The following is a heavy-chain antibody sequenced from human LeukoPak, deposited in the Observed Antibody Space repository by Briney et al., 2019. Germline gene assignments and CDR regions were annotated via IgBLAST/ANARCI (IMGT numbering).Heavy chain of an antibody. V-gene: IGHV1-69*06. CDR3: ARGLLRCFDWFFNY. CDR1: GGTFSSYA. J-gene: IGHJ4*02. Sequence: WASVKLSCKAPGGTFSSYAISWVRQAPGHGLERMGGIIPIFGTANYAQKFQGRVTITADKSTTTAYMDLSSLRSEDTAVYYCARGLLRCFDWFFNYWGQGTLVTVSS. CDR2: IIPIFGTA. D-gene: IGHD3-9*01.